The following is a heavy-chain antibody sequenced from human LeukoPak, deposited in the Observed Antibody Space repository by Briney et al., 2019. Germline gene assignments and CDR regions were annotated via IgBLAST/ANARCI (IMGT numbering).Heavy chain of an antibody. D-gene: IGHD2-21*01. V-gene: IGHV3-23*01. CDR1: GFTFSNYP. CDR3: AKDFRIGYSAHFDY. Sequence: PGGSLRLSCVVSGFTFSNYPMSWVRQAPGKGLEWVSVISESGDVTHYADSMKGRFTISRDNSKNTLYLQMDSLRGEDTAVYYCAKDFRIGYSAHFDYWGQGALVTVSS. CDR2: ISESGDVT. J-gene: IGHJ4*02.